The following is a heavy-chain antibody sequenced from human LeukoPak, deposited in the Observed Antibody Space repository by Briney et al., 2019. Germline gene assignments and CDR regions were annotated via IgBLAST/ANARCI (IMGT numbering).Heavy chain of an antibody. D-gene: IGHD3-22*01. J-gene: IGHJ4*02. CDR1: GFTFSGSA. CDR2: IRSKANSYAT. Sequence: GGSLRLSCAASGFTFSGSAMHWVRQASGKGLEWVGRIRSKANSYATAYAASVKGRFTISRDDSKNTAYLQMNSLKTEDTAVYYCTRPHYYDISGYYYSDYWGQGTLVTVSS. CDR3: TRPHYYDISGYYYSDY. V-gene: IGHV3-73*01.